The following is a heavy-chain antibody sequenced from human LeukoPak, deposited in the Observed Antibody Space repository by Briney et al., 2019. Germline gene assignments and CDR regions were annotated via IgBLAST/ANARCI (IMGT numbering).Heavy chain of an antibody. CDR2: IHYSGST. CDR1: GGSVSSASYY. CDR3: ARDEGRGAFEI. V-gene: IGHV4-61*01. Sequence: ETLSLTCTVSGGSVSSASYYWSWIRQPPGKGLEWIGYIHYSGSTNYNTSLKSRVTISVDTSKNQFSLKLSSVTAADTAVYYCARDEGRGAFEIWGQGTMVTVSS. J-gene: IGHJ3*02.